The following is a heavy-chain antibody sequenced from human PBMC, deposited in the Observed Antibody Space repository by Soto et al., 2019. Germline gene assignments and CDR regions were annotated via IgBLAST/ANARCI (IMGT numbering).Heavy chain of an antibody. CDR2: IHHSGST. V-gene: IGHV4-4*02. CDR3: AQRKVATTDAPRAPFDY. D-gene: IGHD5-12*01. CDR1: SGSISSSHW. Sequence: QVQLQESGPGLVKPSGTLSLTCAVSSGSISSSHWWSWVRLSPGKGLEWIAEIHHSGSTNYNPSLEGRVTISLAKPKSCVSRTLTSATAADTAVYSFAQRKVATTDAPRAPFDYWGPRTRVTVSS. J-gene: IGHJ4*02.